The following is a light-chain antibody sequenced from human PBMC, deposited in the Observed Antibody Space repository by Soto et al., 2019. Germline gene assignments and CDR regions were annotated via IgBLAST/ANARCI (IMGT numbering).Light chain of an antibody. CDR2: EVS. CDR1: SSDVGDYNY. Sequence: LTQPASVSGSPGQSITISCTGTSSDVGDYNYVSWNQHHPGKAPKLMIYEVSNRPSGVSNRFSGSKSGNTASLIVSGLQAEDEADYYCSSYTSSSTRVFGTGTKVTVL. V-gene: IGLV2-14*01. J-gene: IGLJ1*01. CDR3: SSYTSSSTRV.